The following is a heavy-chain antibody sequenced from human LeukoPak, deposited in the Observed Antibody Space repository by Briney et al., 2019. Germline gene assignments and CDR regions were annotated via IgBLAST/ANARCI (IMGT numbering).Heavy chain of an antibody. CDR3: ARGLSAPGGPFDY. CDR1: GGSFSGYY. D-gene: IGHD3-16*01. J-gene: IGHJ4*02. V-gene: IGHV4-34*01. Sequence: PSETLSLTCAVYGGSFSGYYWSWIHQPPGKGLEWIGEINHSGSTNYNPSLKSRVTISVDTSKNQFSLKLSSVTAADTAVYYCARGLSAPGGPFDYWGQGTLVTVSS. CDR2: INHSGST.